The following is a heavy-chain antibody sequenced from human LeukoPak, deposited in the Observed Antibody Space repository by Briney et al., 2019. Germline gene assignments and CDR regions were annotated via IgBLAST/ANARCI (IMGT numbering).Heavy chain of an antibody. CDR1: GFTFSSYA. CDR2: ISGSGGST. CDR3: AKDTWLYCSSTSCYPDY. D-gene: IGHD2-2*01. J-gene: IGHJ4*02. Sequence: GGSLRLSCAASGFTFSSYAMSGGRQAPGKGLEGVSAISGSGGSTYYADSVHSRFTISRDNSKNPLYLQMNSLKAENMAVYYCAKDTWLYCSSTSCYPDYWGQGTLVTVSS. V-gene: IGHV3-23*01.